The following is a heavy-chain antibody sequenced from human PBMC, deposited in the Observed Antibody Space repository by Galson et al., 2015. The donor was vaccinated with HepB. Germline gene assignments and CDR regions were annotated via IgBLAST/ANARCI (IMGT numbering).Heavy chain of an antibody. CDR2: INYSGST. V-gene: IGHV4-4*02. Sequence: ETLSLTCTVSGGSISTDNWWSWVRQTPGKGLEWIGDINYSGSTSYNPSLKSRVTMSVDTSKNQFSLKLSSVTAADTTVYYCARVLRYSFYMDVWGKGTTVTVSS. J-gene: IGHJ6*03. CDR3: ARVLRYSFYMDV. CDR1: GGSISTDNW. D-gene: IGHD2-15*01.